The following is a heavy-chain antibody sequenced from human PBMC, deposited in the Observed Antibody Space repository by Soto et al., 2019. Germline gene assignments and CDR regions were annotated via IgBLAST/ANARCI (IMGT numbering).Heavy chain of an antibody. V-gene: IGHV1-69*01. D-gene: IGHD6-19*01. J-gene: IGHJ6*02. CDR3: ARDVAGYSSGWYGPDYYYGMDV. CDR1: GGTFSSYA. CDR2: VIPIFGTA. Sequence: QVQLVQSGAEVKKPGSSVKVSCKASGGTFSSYAISWVRQAPGQGLEWMGGVIPIFGTANYAQKFQGRVTITADESTSTAYMELSSLRSEDTAVYCCARDVAGYSSGWYGPDYYYGMDVWGQGTTVTVSS.